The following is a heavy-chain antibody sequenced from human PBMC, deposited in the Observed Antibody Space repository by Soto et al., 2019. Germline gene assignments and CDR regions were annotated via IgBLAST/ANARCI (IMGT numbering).Heavy chain of an antibody. CDR2: IIPIFGTA. CDR1: GGTFSSYA. D-gene: IGHD3-10*01. CDR3: ARRDGSGSYVSYYYGMDV. V-gene: IGHV1-69*01. J-gene: IGHJ6*02. Sequence: QVQLVQSGAEVKKPGSSVKVSCKASGGTFSSYAISWVRQAPGQGLEWMGGIIPIFGTANYAQKFQGRVTITADEATSTADMELSSLRSEDTAVYYCARRDGSGSYVSYYYGMDVWGQGTTVTVSS.